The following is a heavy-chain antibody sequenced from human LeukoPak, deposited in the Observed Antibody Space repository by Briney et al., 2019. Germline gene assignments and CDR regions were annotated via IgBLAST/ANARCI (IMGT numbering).Heavy chain of an antibody. J-gene: IGHJ4*02. CDR3: ARDTHPPYYFDY. CDR2: ISSSSSYI. CDR1: GFTFSSYS. V-gene: IGHV3-21*01. Sequence: GGSLRLSCAASGFTFSSYSMNWVRQAPGKGLEWVSSISSSSSYIYYADSVKGRFTISRDSAKNSLYLQMNSLRAEDTAVYYCARDTHPPYYFDYWGQGTLVTVSS.